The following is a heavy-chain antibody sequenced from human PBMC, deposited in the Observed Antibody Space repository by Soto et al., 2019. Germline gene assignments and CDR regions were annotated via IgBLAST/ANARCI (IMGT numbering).Heavy chain of an antibody. CDR3: ARDHGYRGSEKVHP. J-gene: IGHJ5*02. D-gene: IGHD5-12*01. CDR1: GYIFTSYD. Sequence: QLVQSGADVKKPGASVKVSCKTSGYIFTSYDIHWVRQAPGQNLEWMGWINVGNGDTKYSERCQGRLTLTRDTSASTAYMELSTLRSEDTAVYFCARDHGYRGSEKVHPWGQGTLVTVSS. CDR2: INVGNGDT. V-gene: IGHV1-3*01.